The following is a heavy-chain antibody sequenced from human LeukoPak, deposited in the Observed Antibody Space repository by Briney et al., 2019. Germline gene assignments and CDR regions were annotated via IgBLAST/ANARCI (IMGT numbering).Heavy chain of an antibody. V-gene: IGHV1-3*01. CDR1: GYTFTTYA. Sequence: ASVTVSCKASGYTFTTYATHWVRQAPGRGLEWMGLINADDGNTRYSQRFQGRVTITRDTSANTAYMELSSLRFEDTAVYYCARGIVVKPSANWFDPWGQGTPVTVSS. D-gene: IGHD2-2*01. CDR2: INADDGNT. J-gene: IGHJ5*02. CDR3: ARGIVVKPSANWFDP.